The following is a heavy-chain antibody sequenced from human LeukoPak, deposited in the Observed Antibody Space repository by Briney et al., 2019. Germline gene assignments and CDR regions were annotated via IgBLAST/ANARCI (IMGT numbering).Heavy chain of an antibody. CDR2: IFSSSTYI. CDR1: GFAFNTYS. J-gene: IGHJ4*02. V-gene: IGHV3-21*01. Sequence: GESLRPSCAASGFAFNTYSMNWVRQAPGKGLEWVSFIFSSSTYIYYTDSVKGPFTSSRDNARNSLYLQMNSLRGEDTAVYYCARSSSPADIVGATGGYYFDYWGQGTLVTVSS. D-gene: IGHD1-26*01. CDR3: ARSSSPADIVGATGGYYFDY.